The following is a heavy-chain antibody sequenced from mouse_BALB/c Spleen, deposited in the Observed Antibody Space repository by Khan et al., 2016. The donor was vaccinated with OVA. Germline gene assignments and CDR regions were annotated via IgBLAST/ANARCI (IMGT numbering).Heavy chain of an antibody. V-gene: IGHV1S136*01. CDR3: ARENWQSDYFDY. CDR2: INPYNGGT. J-gene: IGHJ2*01. D-gene: IGHD4-1*01. Sequence: EVELVESGPELVKPGASVKISCKASGYTFTNYVLHWVKQKPGQGLEWIGYINPYNGGTQYNEKFKGKATLSSDKSSNTAYMQISSLTSEDSAVYYGARENWQSDYFDYWGQGTTLTLSS. CDR1: GYTFTNYV.